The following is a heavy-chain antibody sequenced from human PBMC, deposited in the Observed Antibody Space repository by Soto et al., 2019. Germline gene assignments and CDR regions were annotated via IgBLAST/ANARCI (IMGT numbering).Heavy chain of an antibody. CDR1: GFTFSSYG. V-gene: IGHV3-30*18. CDR2: ISYDGSNK. D-gene: IGHD2-2*01. CDR3: AKEVPAATYYYYYYGMDV. Sequence: HPGGSLRLSCAASGFTFSSYGMHWVRQAPGKGLEWVAVISYDGSNKYYADSVKGRFTISRDNSKNTLYLQMNSLRAEGTAVYYCAKEVPAATYYYYYYGMDVWGQGTTVTVSS. J-gene: IGHJ6*02.